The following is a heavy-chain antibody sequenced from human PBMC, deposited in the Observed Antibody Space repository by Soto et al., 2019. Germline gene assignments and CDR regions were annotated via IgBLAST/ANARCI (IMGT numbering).Heavy chain of an antibody. J-gene: IGHJ3*02. D-gene: IGHD4-17*01. CDR3: ARDRPTTVGLIQGGRDAFDI. V-gene: IGHV1-69*13. CDR1: GGTFSSYA. CDR2: IIPIFGTA. Sequence: SVKVSCKASGGTFSSYAISWVRQAPGQGLEWMGGIIPIFGTANYAQKFQGRVTITADESTSTAYMELSSLRSEDTAVYYCARDRPTTVGLIQGGRDAFDIWGQGTMVTVSS.